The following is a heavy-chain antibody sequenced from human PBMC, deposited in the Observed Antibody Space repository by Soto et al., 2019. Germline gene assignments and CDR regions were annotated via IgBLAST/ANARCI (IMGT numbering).Heavy chain of an antibody. CDR2: IYKSATT. V-gene: IGHV4-30-4*01. D-gene: IGHD2-15*01. Sequence: SETLSLTCSVSGDSISTVDYFWAWIRQPPGQALEYIGYIYKSATTYYNPSFESRAAISLDTSKSQFSLNVTSVTAADTAVYFCARGRYCLTGRCFPNWFDSWGQGTLVTVSS. CDR1: GDSISTVDYF. CDR3: ARGRYCLTGRCFPNWFDS. J-gene: IGHJ5*01.